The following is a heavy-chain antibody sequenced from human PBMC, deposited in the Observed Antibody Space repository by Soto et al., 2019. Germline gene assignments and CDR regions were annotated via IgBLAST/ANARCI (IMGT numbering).Heavy chain of an antibody. J-gene: IGHJ6*02. CDR1: GFTFSSYG. Sequence: GGSLRLSCAASGFTFSSYGMHWVRQAPGKGLEWVAVISYDGSNKYYADSVKGRFTISRDNSKNRLYLQMNSLRAEDTAVYYCAKSVTGADIVLMVYAAKPRDYGMDVWGQGTTVTVSS. CDR3: AKSVTGADIVLMVYAAKPRDYGMDV. D-gene: IGHD2-8*01. V-gene: IGHV3-30*18. CDR2: ISYDGSNK.